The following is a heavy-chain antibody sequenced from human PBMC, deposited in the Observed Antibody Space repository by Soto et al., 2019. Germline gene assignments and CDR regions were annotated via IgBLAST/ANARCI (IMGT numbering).Heavy chain of an antibody. J-gene: IGHJ6*02. D-gene: IGHD6-13*01. CDR3: AREGGEQQLVRGYYYYGMDV. V-gene: IGHV1-46*01. CDR2: INPSGGST. Sequence: QVQLVQSGAEVKKPGASVKVSCKASGYTFTSYYMHWVRQAPGQGLEWMGIINPSGGSTSYAQKFQGRVTMTRDTSTSTVYMELSSLRSEDTAVYYCAREGGEQQLVRGYYYYGMDVWGQGTTVTVSS. CDR1: GYTFTSYY.